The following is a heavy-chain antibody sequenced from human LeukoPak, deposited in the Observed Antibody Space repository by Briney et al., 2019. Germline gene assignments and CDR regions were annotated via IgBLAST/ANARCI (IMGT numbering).Heavy chain of an antibody. V-gene: IGHV3-9*01. CDR2: ISWNSGSI. CDR3: AKDTGSS. Sequence: GRSLRLSCAASGFTFDDYAMHWVRHAPGKGLEWVSGISWNSGSIGYADSVKGRFTISRDNAKNSLYLQMNSLRAEDTALYYCAKDTGSSWGQGTLVTVSS. D-gene: IGHD6-13*01. J-gene: IGHJ4*02. CDR1: GFTFDDYA.